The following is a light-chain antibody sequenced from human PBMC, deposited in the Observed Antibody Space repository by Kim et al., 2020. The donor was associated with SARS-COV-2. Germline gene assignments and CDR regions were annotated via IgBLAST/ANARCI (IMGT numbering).Light chain of an antibody. V-gene: IGLV3-1*01. J-gene: IGLJ2*01. CDR1: KLGDKY. CDR3: QAWDSSTVV. Sequence: SVHPGQTARITCSGDKLGDKYACWYQQKPGQSPVLVIYQDSKRPSGIPERFSGSNSGNTATLTISGTQAMDEADYYCQAWDSSTVVFGGGTQLTVL. CDR2: QDS.